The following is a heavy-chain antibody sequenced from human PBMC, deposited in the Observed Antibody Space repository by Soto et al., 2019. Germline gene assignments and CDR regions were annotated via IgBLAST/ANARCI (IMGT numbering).Heavy chain of an antibody. J-gene: IGHJ4*02. CDR3: ASKGEGTLHDY. CDR2: SYYSGST. V-gene: IGHV4-31*03. CDR1: GGSISSGGYY. Sequence: QVQLQESGPGLVKPSQTLSLTCTVSGGSISSGGYYWSWIRQHPGKGLEWIGYSYYSGSTYYNPSLKSRVTISVDTSKNQSALKVRAVTAAETAVYYCASKGEGTLHDYWGQGTLVTVSS.